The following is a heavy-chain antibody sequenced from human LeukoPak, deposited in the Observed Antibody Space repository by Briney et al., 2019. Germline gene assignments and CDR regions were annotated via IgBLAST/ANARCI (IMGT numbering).Heavy chain of an antibody. Sequence: GASVKVSCKASGYTFTTYEIHWVRQATRQGLEWMGWMNPNSGNTGYVQNFQGRVTITRTTSINTAYMELSSLRSEDTAVYYCARGASRSFDYWGQGTLVTVSS. V-gene: IGHV1-8*03. CDR1: GYTFTTYE. J-gene: IGHJ4*02. CDR2: MNPNSGNT. CDR3: ARGASRSFDY.